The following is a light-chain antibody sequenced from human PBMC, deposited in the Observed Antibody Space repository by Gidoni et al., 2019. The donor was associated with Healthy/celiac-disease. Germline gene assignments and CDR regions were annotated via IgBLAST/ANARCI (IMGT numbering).Light chain of an antibody. V-gene: IGLV2-11*01. CDR2: DVS. CDR1: SSDVVGYNY. J-gene: IGLJ1*01. CDR3: CSYAGSYTFPYV. Sequence: HSALTQPPPVSGSPGPSVPISCTGTSSDVVGYNYVSWYQQHPGKAPKLMIYDVSKRPSGVPDRFSGSKSGNTASLTISGLQAEDEADYYCCSYAGSYTFPYVFGTGTKVTVL.